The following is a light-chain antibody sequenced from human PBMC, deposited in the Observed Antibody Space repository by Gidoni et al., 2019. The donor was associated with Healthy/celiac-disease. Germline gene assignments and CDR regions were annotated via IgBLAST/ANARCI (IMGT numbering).Light chain of an antibody. J-gene: IGKJ2*01. CDR3: QQYDNLPMYT. CDR2: DAS. Sequence: DIQMTQSPSSLSASVGDRVTSTCQASQDISNYLNWYQQKPGKAPKLLIYDASNLETGVPSRSSGSGSGTDFTFTISSLQPEDIATYYCQQYDNLPMYTFGQGTKLEIK. V-gene: IGKV1-33*01. CDR1: QDISNY.